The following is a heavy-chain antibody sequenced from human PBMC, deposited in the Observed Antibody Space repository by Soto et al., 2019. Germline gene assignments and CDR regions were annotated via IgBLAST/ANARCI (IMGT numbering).Heavy chain of an antibody. CDR2: SYYGGST. D-gene: IGHD2-15*01. V-gene: IGHV4-31*03. CDR3: ARWASGSRQGFDP. J-gene: IGHJ5*02. CDR1: GGSMSRGDYY. Sequence: QVQLQESGPGLVKPSQTLSLTCTVSGGSMSRGDYYWSWIRQHPGKGQEWIGYSYYGGSTYYNPSLKSRVTISVDTLKNQFSLKLSSVTAAATAVYYCARWASGSRQGFDPWGQGNLVTVSS.